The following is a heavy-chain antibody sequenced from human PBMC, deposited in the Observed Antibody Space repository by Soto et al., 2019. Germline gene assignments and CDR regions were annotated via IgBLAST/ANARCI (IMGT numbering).Heavy chain of an antibody. D-gene: IGHD6-25*01. CDR3: ARGQRFSDWFDP. Sequence: QVHLQQSGPGLVNPSETLSLTCTVSGGSMSSYYWTWIRQPAGKGLEWIGRVYSSGGTHYNPSLKRRVTLPPDTSKNPFSLGLPSVTDAETAVYYCARGQRFSDWFDPWGQGTLVTVSS. CDR1: GGSMSSYY. V-gene: IGHV4-4*07. J-gene: IGHJ5*02. CDR2: VYSSGGT.